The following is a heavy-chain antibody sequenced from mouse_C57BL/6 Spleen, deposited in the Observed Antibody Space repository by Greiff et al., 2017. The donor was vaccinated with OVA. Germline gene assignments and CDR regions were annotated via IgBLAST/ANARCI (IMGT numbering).Heavy chain of an antibody. D-gene: IGHD1-1*01. V-gene: IGHV1-81*01. CDR1: GYTFTSYG. J-gene: IGHJ4*01. CDR3: ARFRGSNYALAMDY. Sequence: VQLQQSGAELARPGASVKLSCKASGYTFTSYGISWVKQRTGQGLEWIGEIYPRSGNTYYNEKFKGKATLTADKSSSTAYMELRSLTSEDSAVYFCARFRGSNYALAMDYWGQGTSVTVSS. CDR2: IYPRSGNT.